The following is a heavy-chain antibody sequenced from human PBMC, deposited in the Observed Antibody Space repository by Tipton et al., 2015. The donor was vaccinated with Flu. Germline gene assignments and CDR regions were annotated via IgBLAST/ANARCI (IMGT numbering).Heavy chain of an antibody. V-gene: IGHV4-61*02. CDR1: GGSVRSVSYY. D-gene: IGHD3-22*01. Sequence: TLSLTCTVSGGSVRSVSYYWSWVRQPVGKGLEWIGRIYSSGSTNYNPSLKTRVTISLDTSKDQFSLKLSSVTAADTALYYCVAAPIYFDSTGYYFPFDYWGQGTLVTVSS. CDR3: VAAPIYFDSTGYYFPFDY. CDR2: IYSSGST. J-gene: IGHJ4*02.